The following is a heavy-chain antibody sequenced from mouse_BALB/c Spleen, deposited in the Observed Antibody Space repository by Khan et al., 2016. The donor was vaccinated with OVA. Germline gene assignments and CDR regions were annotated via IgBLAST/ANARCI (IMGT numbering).Heavy chain of an antibody. J-gene: IGHJ2*01. CDR2: IRNKSNNYAT. CDR1: GFTFNTYA. D-gene: IGHD3-1*01. CDR3: VESSGYFFDY. V-gene: IGHV10-1*02. Sequence: EVELVESGGGLVQPKGSLKLACAASGFTFNTYAMNWVRQAPGKGLEWVARIRNKSNNYATYYADSVKDRLTISRDDSQTMLYLQITTLRTEDTAMYYRVESSGYFFDYWGQGTTLTVSS.